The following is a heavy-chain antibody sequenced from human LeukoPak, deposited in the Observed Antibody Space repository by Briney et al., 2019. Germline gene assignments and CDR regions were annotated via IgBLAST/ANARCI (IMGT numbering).Heavy chain of an antibody. CDR2: IYYSGST. CDR1: GGSISYYY. D-gene: IGHD3-3*01. J-gene: IGHJ4*02. V-gene: IGHV4-59*08. CDR3: AGYSLDYDFWSGYYGYFDY. Sequence: SETLSLTCTVSGGSISYYYWSWIRQPPGKGLEWIGYIYYSGSTNYNPSLKSRVTISVDTSKNQFSLKLSSVTAADTAVYYCAGYSLDYDFWSGYYGYFDYWGQGTLVTVSS.